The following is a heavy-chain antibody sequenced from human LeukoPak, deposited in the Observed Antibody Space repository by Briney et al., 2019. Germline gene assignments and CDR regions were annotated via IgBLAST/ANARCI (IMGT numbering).Heavy chain of an antibody. CDR3: ARVNYYDSSGYKL. D-gene: IGHD3-22*01. Sequence: ASVKVSCKAFGYTFTGYYMHWVRQAPGQGLEWMGWINPNSGGTNYAQKFQGRVTMTRDTSISTAYMELSRLRSDDTAVYYYARVNYYDSSGYKLWGQGTLVTVSS. J-gene: IGHJ4*02. CDR1: GYTFTGYY. CDR2: INPNSGGT. V-gene: IGHV1-2*02.